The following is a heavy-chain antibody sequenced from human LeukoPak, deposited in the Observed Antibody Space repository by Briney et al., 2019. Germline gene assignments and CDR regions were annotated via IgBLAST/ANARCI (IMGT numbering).Heavy chain of an antibody. D-gene: IGHD3-9*01. J-gene: IGHJ5*02. CDR3: ARGPYYDILTGYYGGNWFDP. CDR2: INHSGST. CDR1: GGSFSGYF. Sequence: SETLSLTCAVYGGSFSGYFWSWSRQPPGKGLEWIGEINHSGSTNYNPSLKSRVTISVDTSKNQFSLKLSSVTAADTAVYYCARGPYYDILTGYYGGNWFDPWGQGTLVTVSS. V-gene: IGHV4-34*01.